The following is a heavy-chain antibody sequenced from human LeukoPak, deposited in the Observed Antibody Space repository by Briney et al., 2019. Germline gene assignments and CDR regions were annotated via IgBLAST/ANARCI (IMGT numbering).Heavy chain of an antibody. J-gene: IGHJ4*02. CDR1: GFTFSNYW. D-gene: IGHD1-7*01. Sequence: GGSLRLSCAASGFTFSNYWMDWVRQAPGEGLVWVSRINSDGSSTSYADSVKGRFAISRDNAKNTLYLQMNSLRAEDTAVYYCARGGNYPFDYWGQGTLVTVSS. V-gene: IGHV3-74*01. CDR3: ARGGNYPFDY. CDR2: INSDGSST.